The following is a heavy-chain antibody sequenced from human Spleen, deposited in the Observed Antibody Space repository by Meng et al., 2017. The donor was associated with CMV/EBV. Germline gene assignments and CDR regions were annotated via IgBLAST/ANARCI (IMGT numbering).Heavy chain of an antibody. CDR3: AREHHNWNYVPLYFDY. V-gene: IGHV1-2*02. D-gene: IGHD1-7*01. J-gene: IGHJ4*02. Sequence: ASVKVSCKASGYTFTGYYIHWVRQAPGQGLEWMGWINPNSGGTNYALKFQGRVTMTRDTSISTAYMELSRLRSDDTAVYYCAREHHNWNYVPLYFDYWGQGTLVTVSS. CDR1: GYTFTGYY. CDR2: INPNSGGT.